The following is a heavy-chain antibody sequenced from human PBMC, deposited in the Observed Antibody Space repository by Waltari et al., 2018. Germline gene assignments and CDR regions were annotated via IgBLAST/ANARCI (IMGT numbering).Heavy chain of an antibody. Sequence: EVQLVESGGGLVQPGGSLRLSCAAAGFTFSSHGMYWVRQTPGKGLVWGSGIKGDGSRTSYADSVKGRVTISRDNAKNTLYLQMNSLRAEDTAVYYCVRDSSGTYWGQGTQVTVSS. V-gene: IGHV3-74*01. CDR2: IKGDGSRT. CDR3: VRDSSGTY. D-gene: IGHD3-22*01. CDR1: GFTFSSHG. J-gene: IGHJ4*02.